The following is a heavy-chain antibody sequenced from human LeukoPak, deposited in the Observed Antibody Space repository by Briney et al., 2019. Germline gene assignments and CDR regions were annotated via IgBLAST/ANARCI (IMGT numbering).Heavy chain of an antibody. CDR1: GYTFTSYS. J-gene: IGHJ4*02. CDR2: ISAYNGNT. V-gene: IGHV1-18*01. D-gene: IGHD2-2*01. CDR3: ARDSYPRSTVPRNFDY. Sequence: ASVKVSCKASGYTFTSYSISWVRQAPGQGLEWMGWISAYNGNTNYAQKLQGRVTMTTDTSTSTAYMELRSLRSDDTAVYYCARDSYPRSTVPRNFDYWGQGTLVTVSS.